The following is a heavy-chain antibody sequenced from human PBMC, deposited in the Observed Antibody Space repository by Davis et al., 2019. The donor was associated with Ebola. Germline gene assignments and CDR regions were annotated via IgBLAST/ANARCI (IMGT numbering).Heavy chain of an antibody. CDR1: GFTFSSYD. J-gene: IGHJ4*02. D-gene: IGHD5-18*01. CDR2: INGSGGST. CDR3: ARDRGYSYGYFDY. V-gene: IGHV3-23*01. Sequence: GGSLRLSCAASGFTFSSYDMTWVRQAPGKGLEWVSGINGSGGSTYYADSVKGRFTISRDNFKNTLYLQMNSLRAEDTAVYYCARDRGYSYGYFDYWGQGTLVTVSS.